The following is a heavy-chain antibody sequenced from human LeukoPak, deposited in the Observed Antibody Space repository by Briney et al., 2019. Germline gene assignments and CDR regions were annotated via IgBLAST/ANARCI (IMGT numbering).Heavy chain of an antibody. CDR3: ARKRRDGYSPSYFDY. J-gene: IGHJ4*02. D-gene: IGHD5-24*01. CDR2: IYYSGST. CDR1: GGSSSSSSYY. V-gene: IGHV4-39*01. Sequence: SETLSLTCTVSGGSSSSSSYYWGWIRQPPGKGLEWIGTIYYSGSTYYNPSLKSRVTISVDTSKNQFSLKLSSVTAADTAVYYCARKRRDGYSPSYFDYWGQGTLVTVSS.